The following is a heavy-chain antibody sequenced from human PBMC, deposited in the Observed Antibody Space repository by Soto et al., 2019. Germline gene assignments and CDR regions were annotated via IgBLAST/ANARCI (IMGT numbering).Heavy chain of an antibody. CDR3: ARVGWDYWYFAL. V-gene: IGHV1-69*13. J-gene: IGHJ2*01. CDR1: GGTFSSYA. CDR2: IIPIFGTA. D-gene: IGHD6-19*01. Sequence: SVKVSCKASGGTFSSYAISWVRQAPGQGLEWMGGIIPIFGTANYAQKFQGRVTITADESTSTAYMELSSLRSEDTAVYYCARVGWDYWYFALWGRGTLVTVSS.